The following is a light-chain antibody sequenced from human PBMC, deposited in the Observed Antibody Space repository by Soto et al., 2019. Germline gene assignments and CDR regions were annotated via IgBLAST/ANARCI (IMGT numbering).Light chain of an antibody. CDR2: GSS. Sequence: EIVLTQSPGTLSLSPGERATLSCRARQSVSSSYLAWYQQKPGQAPRLLIYGSSSRATGIPDRFSGSGSGTDFTLTISRLEPEEFAVYYCQQYGSSLPITFGQGKRLEIK. CDR1: QSVSSSY. V-gene: IGKV3-20*01. J-gene: IGKJ5*01. CDR3: QQYGSSLPIT.